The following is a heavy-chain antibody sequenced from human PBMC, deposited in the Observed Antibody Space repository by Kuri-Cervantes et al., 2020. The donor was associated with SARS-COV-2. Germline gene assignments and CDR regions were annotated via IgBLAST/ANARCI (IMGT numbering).Heavy chain of an antibody. J-gene: IGHJ6*03. CDR1: GYTFTSYG. CDR3: ARDVFLGQWLVPGVYYYYYMDV. CDR2: ISAYNGNT. D-gene: IGHD6-19*01. V-gene: IGHV1-18*01. Sequence: ASVKVSCKASGYTFTSYGISWVRQAPGQGLEWMGWISAYNGNTNYAQKLQGRATMTTDTSTSTAYMELRSLRSDDTAVYYYARDVFLGQWLVPGVYYYYYMDVWGKGTTVTVSS.